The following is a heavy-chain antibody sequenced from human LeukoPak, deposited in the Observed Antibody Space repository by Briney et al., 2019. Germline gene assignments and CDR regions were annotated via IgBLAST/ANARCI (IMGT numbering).Heavy chain of an antibody. Sequence: ASVKVSCKASGGTFSSYAISWVRQAPGQGLEWMGWISAYNGNTNYAQKLQGRVTMTTDTSTSTAYMELRSLRSEDTAVYYCASNAGATRYRNAFDIWGQGTMVTVSS. V-gene: IGHV1-18*01. D-gene: IGHD1-26*01. CDR1: GGTFSSYA. CDR2: ISAYNGNT. CDR3: ASNAGATRYRNAFDI. J-gene: IGHJ3*02.